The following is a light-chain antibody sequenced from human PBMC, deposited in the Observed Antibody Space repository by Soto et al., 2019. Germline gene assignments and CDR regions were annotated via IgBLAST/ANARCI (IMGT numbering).Light chain of an antibody. CDR2: SAS. CDR1: QDSNVY. J-gene: IGKJ2*01. Sequence: EIQMTQSPSSVSASVGDTVTITCRASQDSNVYLNWYQQKPGEVPKLLIYSASSLHSGVPSRFTGSGSETDFTITNRSLQPEDFATYYCQHGYVAPYNFGQGTKV. CDR3: QHGYVAPYN. V-gene: IGKV1-39*01.